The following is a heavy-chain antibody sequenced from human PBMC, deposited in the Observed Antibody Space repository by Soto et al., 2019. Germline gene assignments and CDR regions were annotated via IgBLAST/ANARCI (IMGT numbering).Heavy chain of an antibody. D-gene: IGHD3-22*01. CDR2: IYYSGST. CDR1: GGSISSSSYY. Sequence: SETLSLTCTVSGGSISSSSYYWGWIRRPPGKGLEWIGSIYYSGSTYYNPSLKSRVTISVDTSKNQFSLKLSSVTAADTAVYYCARSSYYYDGGGNDYWGQGTLVTVSS. CDR3: ARSSYYYDGGGNDY. J-gene: IGHJ4*02. V-gene: IGHV4-39*01.